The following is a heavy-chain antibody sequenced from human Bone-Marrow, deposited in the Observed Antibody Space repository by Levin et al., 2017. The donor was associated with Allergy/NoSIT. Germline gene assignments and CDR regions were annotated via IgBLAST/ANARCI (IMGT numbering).Heavy chain of an antibody. J-gene: IGHJ4*02. CDR3: ARWYYYDSGSYASATRILDY. CDR1: GFSVSDYY. V-gene: IGHV3-11*01. Sequence: GESLKISCAVSGFSVSDYYMTWVRQAPGKGLEWISYISRNGRTVSYADSLKGRFTISRDNAKNLVYLQMNSLRVEDTAVYFCARWYYYDSGSYASATRILDYWGQGTLVTVSS. CDR2: ISRNGRTV. D-gene: IGHD3-22*01.